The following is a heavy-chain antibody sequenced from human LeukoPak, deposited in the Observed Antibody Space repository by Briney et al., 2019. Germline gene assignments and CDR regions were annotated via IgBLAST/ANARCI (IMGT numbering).Heavy chain of an antibody. CDR2: TVSEIDGGTT. CDR3: TTDEDWNYARKDV. J-gene: IGHJ6*02. CDR1: GFTFGSYG. V-gene: IGHV3-15*04. D-gene: IGHD1-7*01. Sequence: GGSLRLSCAASGFTFGSYGMHWVRQAPGKGLEWVGQTVSEIDGGTTDYAAPVKGRFTISRDDSKSTLYLQMNSLKIEDTAVCYCTTDEDWNYARKDVWGQGATVIVSS.